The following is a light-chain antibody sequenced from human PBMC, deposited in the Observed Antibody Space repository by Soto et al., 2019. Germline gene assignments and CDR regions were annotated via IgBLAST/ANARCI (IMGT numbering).Light chain of an antibody. J-gene: IGKJ3*01. CDR1: QSVSSY. Sequence: EIVLTQSPATLSLSPGERATLSCRASQSVSSYLAWSQQKPGQAPRLLIYDASNRATSIPARFSGSGSGTDLTRAISSRKPEDFAVYYCQQRSNWPPEFTFGPVNKVDL. V-gene: IGKV3-11*01. CDR2: DAS. CDR3: QQRSNWPPEFT.